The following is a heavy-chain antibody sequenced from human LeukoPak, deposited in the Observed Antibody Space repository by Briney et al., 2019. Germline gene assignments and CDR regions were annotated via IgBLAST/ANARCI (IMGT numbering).Heavy chain of an antibody. J-gene: IGHJ3*02. Sequence: ASVKVSCKASGYTFTSYDINWVRQATGQGLEWMGWMNPNSGNTGYAQKLQGRVTMTTDTSTSTAYMELRSLRSEDTAVYYCATVVPLFAQRGIGAFDIWGQGTMVTVSS. V-gene: IGHV1-8*01. D-gene: IGHD2-21*01. CDR1: GYTFTSYD. CDR2: MNPNSGNT. CDR3: ATVVPLFAQRGIGAFDI.